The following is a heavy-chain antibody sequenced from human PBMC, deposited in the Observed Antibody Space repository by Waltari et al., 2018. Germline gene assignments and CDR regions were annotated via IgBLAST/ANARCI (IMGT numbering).Heavy chain of an antibody. D-gene: IGHD6-13*01. J-gene: IGHJ4*02. Sequence: EVQLLESGGGLVQPGGSLRLSCAASGFTFSSYDMSWVRQAPGKGLEWVSALSGSGGSTDYADSVKGRFTISRDNSKNTLYLQMNSLRAEDTAVYYCAKVGYSSSPRPCYFDYWGQGTLVTVSS. CDR2: LSGSGGST. V-gene: IGHV3-23*01. CDR1: GFTFSSYD. CDR3: AKVGYSSSPRPCYFDY.